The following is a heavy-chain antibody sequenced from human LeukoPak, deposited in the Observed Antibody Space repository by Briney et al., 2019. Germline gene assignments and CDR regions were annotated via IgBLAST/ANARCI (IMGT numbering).Heavy chain of an antibody. CDR3: ARPSQYGSGTDYYFDS. CDR2: IRSKANNYAT. Sequence: GGSLRLSCAASGFMFSGSPMHWVRQASGKGLEWVGHIRSKANNYATIYAASVKGSFTIYRDESKNTAYLQMNSLKTEDTAVYYCARPSQYGSGTDYYFDSWGQGTLVTVSS. D-gene: IGHD3-10*01. CDR1: GFMFSGSP. J-gene: IGHJ4*02. V-gene: IGHV3-73*01.